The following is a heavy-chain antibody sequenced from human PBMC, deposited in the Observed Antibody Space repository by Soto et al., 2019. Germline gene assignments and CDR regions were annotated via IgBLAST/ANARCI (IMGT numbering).Heavy chain of an antibody. D-gene: IGHD1-26*01. Sequence: EVQLLESGGGLVQPGGSLRLSCAASGFTFSSYAMNWVRQAPGKGLEWVSVISGSGGSTYYADSVKGRFTISRDNSKNTLYLQMNSLRAEDTAVYYCARLGSGSYYDYWGQGTLVTVSS. J-gene: IGHJ4*02. CDR1: GFTFSSYA. CDR2: ISGSGGST. V-gene: IGHV3-23*01. CDR3: ARLGSGSYYDY.